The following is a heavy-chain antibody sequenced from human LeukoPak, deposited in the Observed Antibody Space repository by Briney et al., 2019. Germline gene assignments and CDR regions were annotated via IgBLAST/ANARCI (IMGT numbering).Heavy chain of an antibody. CDR2: VYNSGDT. CDR1: GGSTSSDY. V-gene: IGHV4-59*08. CDR3: ARLKLGAYFDL. D-gene: IGHD3-16*01. J-gene: IGHJ2*01. Sequence: SQTLSLTCTVSGGSTSSDYWSWIRQSPGKGLEWVGYVYNSGDTGKNPSLKSRVTILLDTSKNQCSLKLTSVSAADTAVYYCARLKLGAYFDLWGRGTLVTVSS.